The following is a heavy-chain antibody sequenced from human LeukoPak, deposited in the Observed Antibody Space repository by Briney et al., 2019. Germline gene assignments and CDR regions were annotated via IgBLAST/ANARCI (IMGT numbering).Heavy chain of an antibody. D-gene: IGHD3-10*01. Sequence: GESLKISCQGSGYSFINHWIGWVRQMPGKGLEWMGIIYPADSDTTYSPSFQGQVTISADKSISTAYLQWSSLKASDTAMYYCAKGVSGTYYGMDVWGQGTTVTVSS. V-gene: IGHV5-51*01. CDR3: AKGVSGTYYGMDV. CDR2: IYPADSDT. J-gene: IGHJ6*02. CDR1: GYSFINHW.